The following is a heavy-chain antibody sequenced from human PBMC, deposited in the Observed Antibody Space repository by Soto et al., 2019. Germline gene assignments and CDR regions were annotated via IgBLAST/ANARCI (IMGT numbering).Heavy chain of an antibody. V-gene: IGHV1-69*06. J-gene: IGHJ4*02. D-gene: IGHD4-17*01. Sequence: VQLVESGAEVKKPGSSVKVSCKASGGTFSSYAISWVRQAPGQGLEWMGGIIPIFGTANYAQKFQGRVTITADKSTSTAYMELSSLRSEDTAVYYCARADYGGNPTYYFDYWGQGTLVTVSS. CDR1: GGTFSSYA. CDR3: ARADYGGNPTYYFDY. CDR2: IIPIFGTA.